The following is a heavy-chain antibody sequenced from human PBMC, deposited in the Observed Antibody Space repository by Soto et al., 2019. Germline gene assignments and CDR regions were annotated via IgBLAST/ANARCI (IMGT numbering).Heavy chain of an antibody. CDR3: ARLFHDYRGYTYLFDV. Sequence: QVQLVQSGAEVKKPGASVKVSCKSSGYSFTNYDINWVRQAPGQGLEWMGWMSPNSGNTGYAQKFQGRVTMTRDTSTNTAYMELRSLTSDDTALYYWARLFHDYRGYTYLFDVCGQGTLVTVSS. CDR1: GYSFTNYD. D-gene: IGHD5-12*01. J-gene: IGHJ4*02. CDR2: MSPNSGNT. V-gene: IGHV1-8*01.